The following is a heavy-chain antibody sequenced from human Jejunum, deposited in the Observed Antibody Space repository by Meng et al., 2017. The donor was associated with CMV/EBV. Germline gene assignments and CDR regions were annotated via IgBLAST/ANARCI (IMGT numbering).Heavy chain of an antibody. V-gene: IGHV2-5*02. D-gene: IGHD4-17*01. CDR1: GFPLRTSGVG. CDR2: IYWDDDK. CDR3: AHRHRLRDFDY. J-gene: IGHJ4*02. Sequence: QIIMKESGPTLVNPPPTLTLTCTFSGFPLRTSGVGVGWIRQPPGKALECLALIYWDDDKRYSPSLKNRLTITKDTSKNQVVLTLTNIDPVDTATYYCAHRHRLRDFDYWGQGTLVTVSS.